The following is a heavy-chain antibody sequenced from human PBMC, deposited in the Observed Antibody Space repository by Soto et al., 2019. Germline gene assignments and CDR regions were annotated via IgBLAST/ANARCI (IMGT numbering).Heavy chain of an antibody. D-gene: IGHD4-17*01. CDR2: ISGSGRST. J-gene: IGHJ4*02. Sequence: EVQLLESGRSLVQPGGSLKLSCAASGFTFSSYSMSWVRQPPGKGLEWVSGISGSGRSTYNADSVKGRFTISRDNSRNTLYLPMNSLRAEDTAIYYGAKSTGDPWTTYHFDYWGQGTVVTVSS. V-gene: IGHV3-23*01. CDR1: GFTFSSYS. CDR3: AKSTGDPWTTYHFDY.